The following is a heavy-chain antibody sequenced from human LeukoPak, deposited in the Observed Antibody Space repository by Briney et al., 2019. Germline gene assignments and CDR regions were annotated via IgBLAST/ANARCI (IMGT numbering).Heavy chain of an antibody. CDR2: ISGTGGST. CDR1: GFTFSSYA. CDR3: AKDRGYSYGSHDY. V-gene: IGHV3-23*01. Sequence: GGSLRLSCAASGFTFSSYAMNWVRQAPGQGLEWVSAISGTGGSTYYADSVKGRFTISRDDSENTLYLQMNSLRAEDTAVYYCAKDRGYSYGSHDYWGQGTLVTVSS. J-gene: IGHJ4*02. D-gene: IGHD5-18*01.